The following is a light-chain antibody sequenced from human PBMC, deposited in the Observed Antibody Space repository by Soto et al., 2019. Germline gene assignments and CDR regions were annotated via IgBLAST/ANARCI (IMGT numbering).Light chain of an antibody. J-gene: IGLJ1*01. CDR3: SSYTTSSTQV. V-gene: IGLV2-14*01. Sequence: QSVLTQPASVSGSPGQSITISCTGASGDVGAYNYVSWYQHHPGKAPKLIISDVSIRPSGVSDRFSGSKSGNTASLTISGLQAEDEADYYCSSYTTSSTQVFGTGTKLIVL. CDR2: DVS. CDR1: SGDVGAYNY.